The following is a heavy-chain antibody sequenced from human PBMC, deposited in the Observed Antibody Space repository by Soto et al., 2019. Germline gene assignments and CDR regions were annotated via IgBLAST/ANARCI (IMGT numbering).Heavy chain of an antibody. CDR2: ISATTGNT. J-gene: IGHJ4*02. Sequence: QVQLVQSGAEVKKPGASVKVSCKASGYTFTSYGISWVRQAPGQGLEWMGWISATTGNTNYAKKPQGRVTITTDTSTSTADMELRSLRSDDTAVYYCARPVVSSTCHDAYWGQGTLVTVSS. V-gene: IGHV1-18*01. D-gene: IGHD6-13*01. CDR1: GYTFTSYG. CDR3: ARPVVSSTCHDAY.